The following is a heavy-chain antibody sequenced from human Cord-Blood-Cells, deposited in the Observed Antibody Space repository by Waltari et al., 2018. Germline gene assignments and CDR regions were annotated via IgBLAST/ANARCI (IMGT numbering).Heavy chain of an antibody. Sequence: QVQLQQWGAGLLKPSETLSLTCAVYGGSFSGYYWSWIRQPPGKGLEWIGEINHSGSTNDNPSLKSRVTISVDTSKNQFSLKLSSVTAADTAVYYCARRDLGLGYYFDYWGQGTLVTVSS. D-gene: IGHD6-19*01. V-gene: IGHV4-34*01. CDR1: GGSFSGYY. J-gene: IGHJ4*02. CDR3: ARRDLGLGYYFDY. CDR2: INHSGST.